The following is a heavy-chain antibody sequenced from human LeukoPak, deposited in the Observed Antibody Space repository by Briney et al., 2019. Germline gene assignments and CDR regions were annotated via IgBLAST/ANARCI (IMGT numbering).Heavy chain of an antibody. V-gene: IGHV3-74*01. CDR1: GFTFGSYW. J-gene: IGHJ5*02. CDR3: ARDISSGGLYNWFDP. D-gene: IGHD5-12*01. CDR2: INRDGSST. Sequence: GGSLRLSCAASGFTFGSYWMHWVRQAPGKGLVWVSRINRDGSSTNYADSVKGRFTISRDNAKNTLILQMNSLRAEDTAVYYCARDISSGGLYNWFDPWGQGTLVTVSS.